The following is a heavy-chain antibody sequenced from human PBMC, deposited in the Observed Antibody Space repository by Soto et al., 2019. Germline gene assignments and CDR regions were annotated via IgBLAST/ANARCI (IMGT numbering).Heavy chain of an antibody. CDR1: GYTFTSYY. CDR3: AIDMSSWIYDFWSGFQPALDY. Sequence: QVQLVQSGAEVKKPGASVKVSCKASGYTFTSYYMHWVRQAPGQGLEWMGIINPSGGSTSYAQKFQGRVTMTRDTSTSTVYMELSSLRSEDTAVYYCAIDMSSWIYDFWSGFQPALDYWGQGTLVTVSS. V-gene: IGHV1-46*01. J-gene: IGHJ4*02. D-gene: IGHD3-3*01. CDR2: INPSGGST.